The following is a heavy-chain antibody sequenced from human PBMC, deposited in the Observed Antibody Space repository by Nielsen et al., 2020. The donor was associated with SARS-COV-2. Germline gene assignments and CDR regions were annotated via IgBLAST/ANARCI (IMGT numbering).Heavy chain of an antibody. D-gene: IGHD2-15*01. CDR2: IKQDGSEK. J-gene: IGHJ4*02. CDR3: ARVEFSGGSCFDY. CDR1: GFTFSNFW. Sequence: GGSLRLSCATSGFTFSNFWMTWVRQAPGKGLECVANIKQDGSEKYYVDSVRGRFTISRDNAKNLLSLQMKSLRAEDTAIYYCARVEFSGGSCFDYWGQGTLVTVSS. V-gene: IGHV3-7*01.